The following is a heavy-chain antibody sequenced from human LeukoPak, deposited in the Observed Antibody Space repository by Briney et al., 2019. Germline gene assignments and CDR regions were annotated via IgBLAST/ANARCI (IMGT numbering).Heavy chain of an antibody. Sequence: KPSETLSLTCTVSGGPISSRSYSWGWIRQPPGKGLEWIGSMYYTGNTDYNPSLKSRLTMSVDTSKNQFSLKLSSVTAADTAVYFCAKGYTNGVNQEVWLDPWGQGTLVTVSS. J-gene: IGHJ5*02. CDR1: GGPISSRSYS. V-gene: IGHV4-39*07. CDR3: AKGYTNGVNQEVWLDP. CDR2: MYYTGNT. D-gene: IGHD2-8*01.